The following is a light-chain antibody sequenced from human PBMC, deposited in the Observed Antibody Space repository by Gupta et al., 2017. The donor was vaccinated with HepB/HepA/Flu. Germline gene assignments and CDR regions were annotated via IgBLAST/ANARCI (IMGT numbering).Light chain of an antibody. J-gene: IGLJ2*01. CDR3: ATWDDSLTGPV. CDR2: SNN. V-gene: IGLV1-44*01. Sequence: HSVLTHPPSASVTPGPRVTISCSGSGSNVENNTVYWSHQFPGTAPKPLIHSNNLRPSGVPDRFSGSKSGTSASLAISGLRSEDEADYYCATWDDSLTGPVFGGGTKLT. CDR1: GSNVENNT.